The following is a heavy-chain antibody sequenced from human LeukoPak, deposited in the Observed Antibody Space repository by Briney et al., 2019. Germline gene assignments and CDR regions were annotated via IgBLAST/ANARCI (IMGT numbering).Heavy chain of an antibody. CDR3: ARTGEYSSSSGDFDY. Sequence: SGGSLRLSCAASGFTFSSYSMNWVRQAPGKGLEWVSSISSSSSYICYADSVKGRFTISRDNAKNSLYLQMNSLRAEDTAVYYCARTGEYSSSSGDFDYWGQGTLVTVSS. J-gene: IGHJ4*02. CDR2: ISSSSSYI. CDR1: GFTFSSYS. V-gene: IGHV3-21*01. D-gene: IGHD6-6*01.